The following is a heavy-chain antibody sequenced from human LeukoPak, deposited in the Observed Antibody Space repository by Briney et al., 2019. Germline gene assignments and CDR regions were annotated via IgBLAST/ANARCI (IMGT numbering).Heavy chain of an antibody. CDR2: GSAYSGDT. CDR1: RYTFTTYG. J-gene: IGHJ6*02. CDR3: ARVWYDSGNHLYFYFGLHV. V-gene: IGHV1-18*01. Sequence: ASVNVSCKASRYTFTTYGITWVRQAPGQGLEGMGWGSAYSGDTEYAQSLQGTVAMHTDTSTSTANMELTTLRSDDTAVYYCARVWYDSGNHLYFYFGLHVGGRGTTVSVSS. D-gene: IGHD3-22*01.